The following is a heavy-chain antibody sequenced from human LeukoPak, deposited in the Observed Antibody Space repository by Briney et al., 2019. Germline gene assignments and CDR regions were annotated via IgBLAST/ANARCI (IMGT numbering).Heavy chain of an antibody. Sequence: GGSLRLSCAASGFTVSSNYMSWVRQAPGKGLEWVSVIYSGGSTYYADSVTGRFTISRDNSKNTLYLQMNSLRAEDTAVYYCAWQKQYNWRFYCCDPWGQGNLVTVSS. CDR2: IYSGGST. V-gene: IGHV3-66*04. J-gene: IGHJ5*02. CDR3: AWQKQYNWRFYCCDP. D-gene: IGHD1-20*01. CDR1: GFTVSSNY.